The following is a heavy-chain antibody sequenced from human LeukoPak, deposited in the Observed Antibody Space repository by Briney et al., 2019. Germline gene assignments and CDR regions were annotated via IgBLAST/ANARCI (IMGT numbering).Heavy chain of an antibody. D-gene: IGHD3-3*01. V-gene: IGHV4-59*08. Sequence: SETLSLTCTVSGGSISSYCWSWIRQPPGKGLEWIGYIYYSGSTNYNPSLKSRVTISVDTSKNQFSLKLSSVTAADTAVYYCARAYDFWSGYRMAWFDPWGQGTLVTVSS. CDR2: IYYSGST. CDR3: ARAYDFWSGYRMAWFDP. J-gene: IGHJ5*02. CDR1: GGSISSYC.